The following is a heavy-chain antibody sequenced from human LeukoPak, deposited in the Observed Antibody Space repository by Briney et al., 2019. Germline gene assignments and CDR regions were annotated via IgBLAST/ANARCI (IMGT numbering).Heavy chain of an antibody. Sequence: ASVKVSCKASGYTFTSYDINWVRQATGQGLEWMGWMNPNSGNTGYAQKFQGRVTITRNTSISTAYMELSSLRSEDTAVYYCARGAMVGATAIDYWRQGTLVTVSS. D-gene: IGHD1-26*01. CDR2: MNPNSGNT. J-gene: IGHJ4*02. V-gene: IGHV1-8*03. CDR3: ARGAMVGATAIDY. CDR1: GYTFTSYD.